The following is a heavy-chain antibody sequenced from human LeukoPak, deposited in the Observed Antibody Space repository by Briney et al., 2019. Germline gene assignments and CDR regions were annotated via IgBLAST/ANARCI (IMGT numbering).Heavy chain of an antibody. CDR2: IIPIFGTA. J-gene: IGHJ3*02. CDR1: GGTFSSYA. CDR3: AREYCSSTSCYAFDI. Sequence: SVKVSCKASGGTFSSYAISWVRQAPGQGREWMGGIIPIFGTANYAQKFQGRVTITADESTSTAYMELSSLRSEDTAVYYCAREYCSSTSCYAFDIWGQGTMVTVSS. V-gene: IGHV1-69*13. D-gene: IGHD2-2*01.